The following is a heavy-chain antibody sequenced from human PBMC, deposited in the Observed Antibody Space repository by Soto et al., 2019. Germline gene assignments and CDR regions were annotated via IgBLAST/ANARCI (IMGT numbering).Heavy chain of an antibody. CDR3: ATTGPY. CDR1: GFTFSSYG. V-gene: IGHV3-33*01. CDR2: IWFEGSNK. J-gene: IGHJ4*02. Sequence: QVQLVESGGGVVQPGRSLRLSCAASGFTFSSYGMHWVRQAPGKGLEWVAVIWFEGSNKFYADSVKGRFTISRDNSKNTVSLQMNSLRDEDSAAYYCATTGPYWGQGTLVTVSS.